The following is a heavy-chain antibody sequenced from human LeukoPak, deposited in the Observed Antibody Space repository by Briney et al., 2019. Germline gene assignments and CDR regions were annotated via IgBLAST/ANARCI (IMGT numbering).Heavy chain of an antibody. CDR3: AREATMGYGGYEDYYFDY. CDR1: GLTFSSYG. J-gene: IGHJ4*02. V-gene: IGHV3-33*01. Sequence: GGSLRLSCAASGLTFSSYGMHCVRQAPGKGLEWVAVIWYDGSNKYYADSVKGRFTISRDNSKNTLYLQMNSLRAEDTAVYYCAREATMGYGGYEDYYFDYWGQGTLVTVSS. D-gene: IGHD5-12*01. CDR2: IWYDGSNK.